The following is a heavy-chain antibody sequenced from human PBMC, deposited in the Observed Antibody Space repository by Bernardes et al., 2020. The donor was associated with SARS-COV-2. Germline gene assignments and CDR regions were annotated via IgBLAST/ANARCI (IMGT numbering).Heavy chain of an antibody. J-gene: IGHJ3*02. CDR2: ISVSGTTT. V-gene: IGHV3-48*02. CDR1: GFTFNTYS. Sequence: GGSLRLSCAASGFTFNTYSLDWVRQAPGKGLEWVSYISVSGTTTYYADSVKGRFTISRDNAKNSLYLQMNSLRDEDTAVYYCARDSGNHYDVFDIWGQGTMVTVSS. D-gene: IGHD1-26*01. CDR3: ARDSGNHYDVFDI.